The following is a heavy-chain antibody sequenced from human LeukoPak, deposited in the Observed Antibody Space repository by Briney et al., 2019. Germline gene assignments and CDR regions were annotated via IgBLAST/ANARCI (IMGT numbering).Heavy chain of an antibody. CDR1: GFSFSNWA. Sequence: GGSLRLSCAASGFSFSNWAMSWVRQAPGKGQEWVSGFTRNDETTSYADSVKGRFTISRDNSKNTLYLQMSSLRAEDTAVYYCPSTLLWYFPENWGQGTLVTVSS. J-gene: IGHJ4*02. CDR2: FTRNDETT. CDR3: PSTLLWYFPEN. V-gene: IGHV3-23*01. D-gene: IGHD3-10*01.